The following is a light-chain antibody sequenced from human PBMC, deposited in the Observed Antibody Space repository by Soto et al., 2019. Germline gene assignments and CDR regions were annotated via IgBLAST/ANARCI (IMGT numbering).Light chain of an antibody. CDR1: QSVSSY. Sequence: EIVLTQSPAILSLSPGERATVSYRASQSVSSYLAWYQQKPGQAPRLLIYDASNRATGIPARFSGSGSGTDLTLTISSLEPEDFAVYYCQQRSNWPLTFGGGTKVEIK. V-gene: IGKV3-11*01. CDR2: DAS. CDR3: QQRSNWPLT. J-gene: IGKJ4*01.